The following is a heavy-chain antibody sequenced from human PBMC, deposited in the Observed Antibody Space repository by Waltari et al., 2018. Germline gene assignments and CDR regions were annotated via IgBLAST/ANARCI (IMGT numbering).Heavy chain of an antibody. V-gene: IGHV4-34*01. J-gene: IGHJ6*02. Sequence: QVQLQQWGAGLLKPSETLSLTCAVYGGSFSGYYWSWIRQPPGKGLEWVGEINHSGSTNYNPSLKSRVTISVDTSKNQFSLKLSSVTAADTAVYYCARGPMVRGVIVTYRDNYYYYYGMDVWGQGTTVTVSS. D-gene: IGHD3-10*01. CDR1: GGSFSGYY. CDR3: ARGPMVRGVIVTYRDNYYYYYGMDV. CDR2: INHSGST.